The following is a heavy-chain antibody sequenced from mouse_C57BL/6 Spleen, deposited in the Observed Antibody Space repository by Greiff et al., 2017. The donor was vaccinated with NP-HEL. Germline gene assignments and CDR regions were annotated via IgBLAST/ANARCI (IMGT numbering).Heavy chain of an antibody. D-gene: IGHD3-2*02. J-gene: IGHJ2*01. V-gene: IGHV1-72*01. CDR2: IDPNSGGT. CDR1: GYTFTSYW. Sequence: QVQLKQPGAELVKPGASVKLSCKASGYTFTSYWMHWVKQRPGRGLEWIGRIDPNSGGTKYNEKFKSKATLTVDKPSSTAYMQLSSLTSEDSAVYYCARRAAQATYYFDYWGQGTTLTVSS. CDR3: ARRAAQATYYFDY.